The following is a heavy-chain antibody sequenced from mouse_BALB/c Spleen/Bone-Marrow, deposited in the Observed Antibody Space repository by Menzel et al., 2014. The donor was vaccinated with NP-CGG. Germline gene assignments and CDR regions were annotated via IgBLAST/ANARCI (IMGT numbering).Heavy chain of an antibody. CDR3: AFYYYGSSLFAC. D-gene: IGHD1-1*01. CDR1: GFNIKDTF. V-gene: IGHV14-3*02. CDR2: IDPANGNT. J-gene: IGHJ3*01. Sequence: VQLQQFGAELVKPGASVKLSCTASGFNIKDTFMHWVKQRPEQGLEWIGRIDPANGNTQYDPKFHAKATITADTSFITAFLQLSRLTSEDSAVYYCAFYYYGSSLFACWGQGTLVTVSA.